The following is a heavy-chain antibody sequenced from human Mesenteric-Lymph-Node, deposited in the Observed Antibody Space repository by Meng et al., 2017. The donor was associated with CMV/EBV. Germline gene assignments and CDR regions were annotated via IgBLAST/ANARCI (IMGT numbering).Heavy chain of an antibody. V-gene: IGHV1-8*02. D-gene: IGHD4-17*01. CDR3: ARGNLRRVTTDY. CDR2: MSPNSGST. Sequence: ASVKVSCKASGYTFTGYYMHWVRQAPGQGLEWMGWMSPNSGSTGYAQKFQGRVTMTRDTSISTVYMELSSLRSEDTAVYYCARGNLRRVTTDYWGQGTLVTVSS. J-gene: IGHJ4*02. CDR1: GYTFTGYY.